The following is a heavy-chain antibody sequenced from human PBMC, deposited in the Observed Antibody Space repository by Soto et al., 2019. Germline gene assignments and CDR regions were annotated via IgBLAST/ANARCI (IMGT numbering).Heavy chain of an antibody. Sequence: QPGGSLRLSCAASGFTFSSYAMHWVRQAPGKGLEWVAVISYDGSNKYYADSVKGRFTISRDNSKNTLYLQMNSLRAEDTAVYYCARDSTYDSSGYLDYWGQGTLVTVSS. CDR2: ISYDGSNK. CDR3: ARDSTYDSSGYLDY. J-gene: IGHJ4*02. CDR1: GFTFSSYA. V-gene: IGHV3-30-3*01. D-gene: IGHD3-22*01.